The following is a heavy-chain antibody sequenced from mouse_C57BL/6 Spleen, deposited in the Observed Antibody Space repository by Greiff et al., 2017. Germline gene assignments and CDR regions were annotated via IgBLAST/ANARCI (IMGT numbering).Heavy chain of an antibody. CDR2: IYPGNSDT. V-gene: IGHV1-5*01. CDR3: TRLDSSGYDAMDY. J-gene: IGHJ4*01. CDR1: GYTFTSYW. D-gene: IGHD3-2*02. Sequence: VQLQQSGTVLARPGASVKMSCKTSGYTFTSYWMHWVKQRPGQGLEWIGAIYPGNSDTSYNQKFKGKAKLTAVTSASTAYMELSSLTNGDSAVYYSTRLDSSGYDAMDYWGQGTSVTVSS.